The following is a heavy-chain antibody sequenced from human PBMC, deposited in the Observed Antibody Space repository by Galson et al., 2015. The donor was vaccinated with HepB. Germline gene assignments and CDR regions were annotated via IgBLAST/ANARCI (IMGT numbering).Heavy chain of an antibody. V-gene: IGHV3-23*01. CDR2: ISDSGYNT. Sequence: SLRLSCAVSGFTFRSFGMYWVRQAPGKGLEFVSGISDSGYNTYYADFVKGRFTISRDNSKNMLYLQMNRLRAEDTAVYYCAPRPYGGAGVLTALDYWGQGALVTVSS. J-gene: IGHJ4*02. CDR3: APRPYGGAGVLTALDY. CDR1: GFTFRSFG. D-gene: IGHD3-9*01.